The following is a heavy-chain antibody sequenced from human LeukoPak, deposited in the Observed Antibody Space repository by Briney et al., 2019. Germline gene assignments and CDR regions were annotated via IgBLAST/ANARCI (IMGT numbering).Heavy chain of an antibody. V-gene: IGHV3-23*01. CDR1: GFTFSTYA. CDR3: AKGGHDFNPFYC. D-gene: IGHD2-21*02. J-gene: IGHJ4*02. CDR2: IKGGGGDP. Sequence: GGSLRLSCAASGFTFSTYAMGWVRQAPGKGLEWVSSIKGGGGDPFYAESARGRFTISRDNSKNTLYLQLNSLRAEDTAVYFCAKGGHDFNPFYCWGQGTLVTVSS.